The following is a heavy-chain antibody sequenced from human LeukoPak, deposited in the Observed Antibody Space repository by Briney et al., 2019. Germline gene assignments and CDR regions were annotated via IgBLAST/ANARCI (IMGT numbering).Heavy chain of an antibody. J-gene: IGHJ4*02. CDR3: ARLASGSYGPLTPFDY. CDR1: GGSISSYY. V-gene: IGHV4-59*08. Sequence: SETLSLTCTVSGGSISSYYWSWIRQPPGKGLEWIGDIYYSGSTNYNTSLKSRVTISVDTSKNQFSLRLSSVTAADTAVYYSARLASGSYGPLTPFDYWGQGTLVTVSS. CDR2: IYYSGST. D-gene: IGHD1-26*01.